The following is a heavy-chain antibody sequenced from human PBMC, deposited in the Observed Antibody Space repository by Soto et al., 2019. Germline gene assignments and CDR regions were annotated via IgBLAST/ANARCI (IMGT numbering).Heavy chain of an antibody. J-gene: IGHJ4*02. V-gene: IGHV1-69*01. CDR2: IIPIFGTA. CDR3: ARERSAAGTDGVDY. Sequence: QVQLVQSGAEVKKPGCSVKVSCKASGGTFSSYAISRVRQAPGQGLEWRGGIIPIFGTANYAQKFQGRVTITADESTSTAYMELSSLRSEDTAVYYCARERSAAGTDGVDYWGQGTLVTVSS. D-gene: IGHD6-13*01. CDR1: GGTFSSYA.